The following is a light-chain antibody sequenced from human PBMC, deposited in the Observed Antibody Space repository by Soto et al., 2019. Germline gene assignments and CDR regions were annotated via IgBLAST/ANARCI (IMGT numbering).Light chain of an antibody. CDR1: SSDIGGYNY. J-gene: IGLJ1*01. Sequence: QSALTQPASLSGSPGQSVTISCTGTSSDIGGYNYVSWYQQHQGQAPKLILHDFRNRPSGVADRFCGSKSGNTASLTISGLQAQAEADDYCSSYRSSSTTHYVFGTGTKLTVL. CDR3: SSYRSSSTTHYV. V-gene: IGLV2-14*03. CDR2: DFR.